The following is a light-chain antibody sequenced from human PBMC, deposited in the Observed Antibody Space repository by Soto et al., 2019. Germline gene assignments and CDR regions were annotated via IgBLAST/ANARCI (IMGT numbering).Light chain of an antibody. CDR2: DVD. CDR3: NSYTSSGTYVL. J-gene: IGLJ2*01. V-gene: IGLV2-14*03. CDR1: SSDVGYYHY. Sequence: QSVLTQPASVSGSPGQSITISCTGTSSDVGYYHYVSWYQHHPDKAPKLMIYDVDNRPSGVSDRFSGSKSGNTASLTISGLQAEDEADYYCNSYTSSGTYVLFGGGTKLTVL.